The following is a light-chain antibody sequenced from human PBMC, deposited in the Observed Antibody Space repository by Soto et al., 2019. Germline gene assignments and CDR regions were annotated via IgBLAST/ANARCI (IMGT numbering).Light chain of an antibody. CDR2: DAS. Sequence: EIVMTQSPATLSVSPGETATLSCRASQSVSSSLAWYQQKPGQAPRLLISDASTSAAGLPARFSGSGSGTEFTLTISSLQSEDFAVYFCQQSNNWPKTFGQGTKVEMK. CDR3: QQSNNWPKT. CDR1: QSVSSS. J-gene: IGKJ1*01. V-gene: IGKV3-15*01.